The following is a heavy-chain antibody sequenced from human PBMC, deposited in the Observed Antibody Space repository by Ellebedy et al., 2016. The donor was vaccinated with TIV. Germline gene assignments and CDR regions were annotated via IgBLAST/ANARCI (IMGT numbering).Heavy chain of an antibody. CDR3: ARDGTTVTTLHYFYYGMDV. D-gene: IGHD4-17*01. CDR2: IIPIFGSA. J-gene: IGHJ6*02. V-gene: IGHV1-69*06. CDR1: GGTFSNYA. Sequence: ASVKVSCKASGGTFSNYAVSWVRQAPGQGLEWMGGIIPIFGSATYAQKFQGRVTITADKSTSTAYMELSNLRSVDTAIYYCARDGTTVTTLHYFYYGMDVWGQGTTVTVSS.